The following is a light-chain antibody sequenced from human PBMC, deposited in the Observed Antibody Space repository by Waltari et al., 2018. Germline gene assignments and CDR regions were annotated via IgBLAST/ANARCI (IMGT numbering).Light chain of an antibody. CDR3: FSYAGSNTFV. J-gene: IGLJ1*01. Sequence: QSALTQPPSASGSPGQSVTISCTGTSSDVGAYTYVPWYQQHPGKAPKFMIYEVNKRPSGVPDRFSGSKSGNTASLTISGLQAEDEADYYCFSYAGSNTFVFGTGTEVTVL. V-gene: IGLV2-8*01. CDR2: EVN. CDR1: SSDVGAYTY.